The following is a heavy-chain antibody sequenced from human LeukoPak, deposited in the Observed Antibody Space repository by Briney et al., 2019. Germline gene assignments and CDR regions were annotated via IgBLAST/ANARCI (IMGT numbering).Heavy chain of an antibody. CDR3: ARGNLGYSYGYAFDY. J-gene: IGHJ4*02. CDR2: ISYDGSNK. Sequence: PGGSLTLSCAASGFTLSSYPMLWVRHAPGEGLEGVADISYDGSNKDYAASVKGRFTISRDNYKNTLYLQMNSLRAEDTAVYYCARGNLGYSYGYAFDYWGQGTLVTVSS. CDR1: GFTLSSYP. V-gene: IGHV3-30-3*01. D-gene: IGHD5-18*01.